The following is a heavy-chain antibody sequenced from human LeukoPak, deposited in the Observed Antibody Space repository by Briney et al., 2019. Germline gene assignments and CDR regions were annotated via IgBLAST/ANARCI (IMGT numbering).Heavy chain of an antibody. CDR1: GFTFSSYA. CDR3: ARDVSSGWYLTDY. D-gene: IGHD6-19*01. J-gene: IGHJ4*02. Sequence: GGSLRLSCAASGFTFSSYAMHRVRQAPGKGLEWVAVISYDGSNKYYADSVKGRFTISRDNSKNTLYLQMNSLRAEDTAVYYCARDVSSGWYLTDYWGQGTLVTVSS. CDR2: ISYDGSNK. V-gene: IGHV3-30*01.